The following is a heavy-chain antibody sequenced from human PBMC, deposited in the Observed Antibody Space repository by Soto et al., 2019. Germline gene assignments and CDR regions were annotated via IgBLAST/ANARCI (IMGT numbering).Heavy chain of an antibody. V-gene: IGHV4-4*07. CDR2: IYASGST. D-gene: IGHD2-15*01. CDR1: DDSLSTYY. J-gene: IGHJ5*02. Sequence: LSLTCNVSDDSLSTYYWSWIRQPAGKGLEWIGRIYASGSTNYNPSLKGRVSMSVDTSKKQFSLKMISVTAADTAMYYCARSAIPRGGWFRPWGQGVLVTVSS. CDR3: ARSAIPRGGWFRP.